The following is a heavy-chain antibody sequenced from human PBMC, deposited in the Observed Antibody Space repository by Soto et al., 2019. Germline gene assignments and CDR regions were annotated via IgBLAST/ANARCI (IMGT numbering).Heavy chain of an antibody. V-gene: IGHV4-39*01. Sequence: PSETLSLTCAVSGDSMSSSDYYWGWIRQPPGKGLEWIGSIYYSGSTYYNPSHQSRVAISVDTSKNQFSLKLKSVTAADTAIYYCARRTVNIRTFYSGLKTHCFDYWGQGAPVTVSS. CDR2: IYYSGST. D-gene: IGHD6-19*01. CDR3: ARRTVNIRTFYSGLKTHCFDY. CDR1: GDSMSSSDYY. J-gene: IGHJ4*02.